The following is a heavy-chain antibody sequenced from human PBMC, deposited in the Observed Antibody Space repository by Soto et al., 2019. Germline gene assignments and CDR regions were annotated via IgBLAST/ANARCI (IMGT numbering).Heavy chain of an antibody. J-gene: IGHJ4*02. CDR3: ARGTRKQLWVGYFDY. Sequence: QVQLVQSGAEVKKPGASVKVSCKASGYTFTDYYIHWVRQAPGQGLEWMGWINPNSNTDVTNYAQKFQGWVTMTSDTSITTAYLEVDRLKSDDTAVYYCARGTRKQLWVGYFDYWGQGTLVTVSS. CDR2: INPNSNTDVT. CDR1: GYTFTDYY. V-gene: IGHV1-2*04. D-gene: IGHD1-1*01.